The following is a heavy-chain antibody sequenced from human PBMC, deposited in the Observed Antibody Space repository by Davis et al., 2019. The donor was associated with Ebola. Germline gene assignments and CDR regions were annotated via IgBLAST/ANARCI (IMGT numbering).Heavy chain of an antibody. CDR3: ARGRDYAFDI. J-gene: IGHJ3*02. D-gene: IGHD2-21*02. CDR2: ISVGTGAI. V-gene: IGHV3-48*02. CDR1: GFTFSGSS. Sequence: GESLKIFCAASGFTFSGSSMNWVRRVPGKGLEWVSHISVGTGAIEYADSVKGRFTMSRDNAKNSLYLQMNSLRDEDTAVYYCARGRDYAFDIWGQGTTVTVSS.